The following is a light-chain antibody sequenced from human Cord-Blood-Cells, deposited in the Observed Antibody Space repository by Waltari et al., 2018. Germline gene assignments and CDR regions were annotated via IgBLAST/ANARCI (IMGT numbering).Light chain of an antibody. Sequence: DIQMTQSPSTLSASVGDRVTITCRASQSISSWLAWYQQKPGKAPKLLIYDASSLESGVPSRFSGSGAGTEFTLTISRLQPDDFATYYCQPYNSYSRTFGQGTKVEIK. J-gene: IGKJ1*01. CDR2: DAS. CDR1: QSISSW. V-gene: IGKV1-5*01. CDR3: QPYNSYSRT.